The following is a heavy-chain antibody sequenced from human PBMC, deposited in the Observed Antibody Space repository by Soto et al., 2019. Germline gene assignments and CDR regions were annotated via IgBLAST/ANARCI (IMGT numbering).Heavy chain of an antibody. D-gene: IGHD3-10*01. Sequence: QLQLQESGPGLVKPSETLSLTCTVSGGSISSSSYYWGWIRQPPGKGLEWIGSIYYSGSTYYNPSLKSRVTIPLDTSKNQFSLKLSSVTAADTAVYYCARVLVRGVIADYWGQGTLVTVSS. J-gene: IGHJ4*02. CDR3: ARVLVRGVIADY. V-gene: IGHV4-39*01. CDR2: IYYSGST. CDR1: GGSISSSSYY.